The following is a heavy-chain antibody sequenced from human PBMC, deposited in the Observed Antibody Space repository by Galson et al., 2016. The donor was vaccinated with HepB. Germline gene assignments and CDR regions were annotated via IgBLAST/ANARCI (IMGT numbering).Heavy chain of an antibody. V-gene: IGHV3-21*01. CDR2: ISSSSSYI. J-gene: IGHJ3*02. CDR1: GFTFSSYS. D-gene: IGHD3-16*02. CDR3: ARTYYDYVWGSYRPVFDAFDI. Sequence: SLRLSCAASGFTFSSYSMNWVRQAPGKGLEWVSSISSSSSYIYYADSVKGRFTISRDNAKNSLYLQMNSLRAEDTAVYYCARTYYDYVWGSYRPVFDAFDIWGQGTMVTVSS.